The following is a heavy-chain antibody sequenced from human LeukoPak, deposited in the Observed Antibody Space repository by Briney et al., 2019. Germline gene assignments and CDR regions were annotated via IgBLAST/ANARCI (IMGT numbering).Heavy chain of an antibody. CDR2: INHSGST. Sequence: PSETLSLTCAVYGGSFSGYYWSWIRQPPGRGLEWIGEINHSGSTNYNPSLRSRVTISVDTSKNQFSLKLSSVTAADTAVYYCARGGVGATRAEYFQHWGQGTLAIVSS. V-gene: IGHV4-34*01. J-gene: IGHJ1*01. CDR3: ARGGVGATRAEYFQH. CDR1: GGSFSGYY. D-gene: IGHD1-26*01.